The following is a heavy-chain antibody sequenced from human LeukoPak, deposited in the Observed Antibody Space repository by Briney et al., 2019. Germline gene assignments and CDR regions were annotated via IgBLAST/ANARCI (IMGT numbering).Heavy chain of an antibody. D-gene: IGHD3-3*01. CDR2: ISSSSSYI. CDR1: GFTFSSYS. J-gene: IGHJ3*02. V-gene: IGHV3-21*01. CDR3: ARDRYDFWSGYYPHGAFDI. Sequence: GGSLRLSCAASGFTFSSYSMNWVRQAPGKGLEWVSSISSSSSYIYYADSVKGRFTISRDSAKNSLYLQMNSLRAEDTAVYCCARDRYDFWSGYYPHGAFDIWGQGTMVTVSS.